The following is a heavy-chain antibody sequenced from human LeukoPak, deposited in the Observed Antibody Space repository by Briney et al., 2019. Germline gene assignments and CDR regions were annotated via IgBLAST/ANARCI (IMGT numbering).Heavy chain of an antibody. CDR3: ARGATLEWLLSDFDY. Sequence: NPSETLSLTCAVYGGSFSGYYWSWIRQPPGKGLEWIGEINHSGSTNYNPSLKSRVTISVDTSKNQFSLKLSSVTAADTAVYYCARGATLEWLLSDFDYWGQGTLVTVSS. V-gene: IGHV4-34*01. CDR1: GGSFSGYY. J-gene: IGHJ4*02. CDR2: INHSGST. D-gene: IGHD3-3*01.